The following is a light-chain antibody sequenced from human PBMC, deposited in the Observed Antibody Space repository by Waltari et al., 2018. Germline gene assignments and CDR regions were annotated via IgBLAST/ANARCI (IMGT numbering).Light chain of an antibody. V-gene: IGKV3-11*01. CDR2: DTS. CDR1: HSVTNY. Sequence: DIVLTQSPAILSLSPGERASLSCRASHSVTNYLAWYQQKPGQAPRLLIYDTSNRATGIPARFSGSGFGTDFTRTISSLEPEDFAVYYCQQRRDWPLTFGGGTKVEIK. J-gene: IGKJ4*01. CDR3: QQRRDWPLT.